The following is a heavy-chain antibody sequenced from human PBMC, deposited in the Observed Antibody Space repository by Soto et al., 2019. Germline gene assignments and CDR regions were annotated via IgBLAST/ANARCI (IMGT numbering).Heavy chain of an antibody. CDR3: ARDRLLWFGELPPHTAFDI. CDR1: GFTFSSYS. V-gene: IGHV3-21*01. Sequence: PGGSLRLSCAASGFTFSSYSMNGVRQAPGKGLEWVSSISSSSSYIYYADSVKGRFTISRDNAKNSLYLQMNSLRAEDTAVYYCARDRLLWFGELPPHTAFDIWGQGTMVTVS. J-gene: IGHJ3*02. CDR2: ISSSSSYI. D-gene: IGHD3-10*01.